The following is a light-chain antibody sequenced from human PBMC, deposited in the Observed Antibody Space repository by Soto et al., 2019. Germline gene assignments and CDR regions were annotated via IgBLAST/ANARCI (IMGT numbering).Light chain of an antibody. CDR1: QSISSW. V-gene: IGKV1-5*01. Sequence: DIQMTQSPSTLSASVGDRVTITCLASQSISSWLAWYQQKPGKAPKLLIYDASSLESGVPSRFSGSGSGTEFTRTISSLQPDDFATYYCQQYNRYPWTVGQGTKVEIK. CDR2: DAS. CDR3: QQYNRYPWT. J-gene: IGKJ1*01.